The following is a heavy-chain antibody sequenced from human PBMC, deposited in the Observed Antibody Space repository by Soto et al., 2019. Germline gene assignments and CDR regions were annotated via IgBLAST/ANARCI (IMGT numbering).Heavy chain of an antibody. V-gene: IGHV4-59*01. CDR3: AGHHDSSGYYLVLHAFDI. Sequence: TSETLSLTCTVSGGSISSYYWSWIRQPPGKGLEWIGYIYYSGSTNYNPSLKSRVTISVDTSKNQFSLKLSSVTAADTAVYYCAGHHDSSGYYLVLHAFDIWGQGTMVTVSS. CDR1: GGSISSYY. D-gene: IGHD3-22*01. CDR2: IYYSGST. J-gene: IGHJ3*02.